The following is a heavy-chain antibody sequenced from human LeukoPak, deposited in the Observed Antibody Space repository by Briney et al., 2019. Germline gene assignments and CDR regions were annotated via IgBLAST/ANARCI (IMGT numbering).Heavy chain of an antibody. J-gene: IGHJ6*02. CDR1: GYTFTSYY. CDR2: INPSGGST. Sequence: GASVKVSCKASGYTFTSYYMHWVRQAPGQGLEWMGIINPSGGSTSYAQKFQGRVTMTRDTSTSTVYMELSSLRSEDTAVYYCARVLIHCSSTSCYTNGMDVWGQGTTVTVSS. V-gene: IGHV1-46*01. CDR3: ARVLIHCSSTSCYTNGMDV. D-gene: IGHD2-2*02.